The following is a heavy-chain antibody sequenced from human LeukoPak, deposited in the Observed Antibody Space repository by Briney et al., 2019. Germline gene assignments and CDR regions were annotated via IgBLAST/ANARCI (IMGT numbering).Heavy chain of an antibody. V-gene: IGHV3-7*04. CDR2: IKQEGNEK. CDR3: ARVGDWGQYFDY. D-gene: IGHD7-27*01. Sequence: GGSLRLSCAASGFTFSKSWMTWVRQAPGKGLEWVANIKQEGNEKNYVDSVKGRFTISRDNAKNSLYLQMNSLRAEDTAVYYCARVGDWGQYFDYWGQGTLVTVSS. CDR1: GFTFSKSW. J-gene: IGHJ4*02.